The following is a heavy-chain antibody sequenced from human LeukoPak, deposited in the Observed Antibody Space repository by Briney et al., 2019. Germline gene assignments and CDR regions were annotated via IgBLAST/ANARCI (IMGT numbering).Heavy chain of an antibody. CDR1: GFTFSNYA. D-gene: IGHD2-15*01. V-gene: IGHV3-23*01. CDR2: ISGSGGST. Sequence: GGSARLSCAAYGFTFSNYAMNWVRQAPGKGLEWVSAISGSGGSTYYTDSVKGRFTISRDNSKNTLYLQMNSLRAEDTAVYYCAKYTPMDVWGKGTTVTVSS. J-gene: IGHJ6*03. CDR3: AKYTPMDV.